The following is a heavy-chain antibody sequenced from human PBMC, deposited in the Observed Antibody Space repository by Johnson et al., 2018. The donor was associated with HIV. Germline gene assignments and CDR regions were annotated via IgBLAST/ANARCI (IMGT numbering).Heavy chain of an antibody. CDR2: LWYDGSNE. Sequence: QVQLVESGGGVVQPGRSLRLSCAASGFTFSSYGIHWVRQGPGKGLEWVAVLWYDGSNEYYTDSVKGRFTISSDNAKNSLYLQMNSLRAEDTAVYYCASGGSRYSGSYLSDAFDIWGQGTVVTVSS. CDR3: ASGGSRYSGSYLSDAFDI. J-gene: IGHJ3*02. D-gene: IGHD1-26*01. V-gene: IGHV3-33*03. CDR1: GFTFSSYG.